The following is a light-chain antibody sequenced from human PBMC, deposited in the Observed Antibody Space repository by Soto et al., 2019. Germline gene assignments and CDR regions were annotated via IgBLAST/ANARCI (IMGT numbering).Light chain of an antibody. CDR1: QSVDKF. CDR3: QQANSFPLT. V-gene: IGKV3-11*01. J-gene: IGKJ5*01. CDR2: DSS. Sequence: EVELTQSPATLSLSPGETATLSCRASQSVDKFLAWYQQRPGQPPRLLMFDSSNRATGVPVRFSGSGSGTNFTLTISDLQPEDFATYFCQQANSFPLTFGQGTRLEIK.